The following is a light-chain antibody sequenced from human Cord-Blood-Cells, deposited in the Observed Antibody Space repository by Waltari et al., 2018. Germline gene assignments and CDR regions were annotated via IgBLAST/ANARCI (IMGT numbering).Light chain of an antibody. Sequence: QSVLTQPPSASGTPGQRVTISCSGSSSNIGSNYVYWYQQLPGTAPKLLNYGNNRRPSGVPDRFSGSKSGTSASLAISGLRSEDEADYYCAAWDDSLSGVVFGGGTKLTVL. CDR1: SSNIGSNY. CDR3: AAWDDSLSGVV. CDR2: GNN. V-gene: IGLV1-47*01. J-gene: IGLJ2*01.